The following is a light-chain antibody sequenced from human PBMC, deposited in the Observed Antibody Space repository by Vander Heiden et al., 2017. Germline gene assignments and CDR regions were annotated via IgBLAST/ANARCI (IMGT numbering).Light chain of an antibody. J-gene: IGKJ4*01. CDR1: QGISSY. V-gene: IGKV1-9*01. Sequence: DIQLTQSPSFLSASVGDRVTITGRASQGISSYLAWYQQTPGKAPKLLISSASALQSGVPSRFSGSGSGTEFTLTISSLQPEDSATFYCEHLNNFPLTFGGGTKVEI. CDR2: SAS. CDR3: EHLNNFPLT.